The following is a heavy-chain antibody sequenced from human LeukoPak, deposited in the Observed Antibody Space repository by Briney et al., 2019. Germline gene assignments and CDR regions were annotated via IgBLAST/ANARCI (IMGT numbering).Heavy chain of an antibody. CDR2: IFANGDIT. V-gene: IGHV3-64D*09. CDR3: VKSPSDGLDV. J-gene: IGHJ6*02. Sequence: GGSLRLSCSASGFTFGTYPMHWVRQAPGKGLEYVSTIFANGDITSYAASVKGRFTTSRDNSKNTVYLQMSSLRPEDTAVYYCVKSPSDGLDVWGQGATVTVSS. CDR1: GFTFGTYP.